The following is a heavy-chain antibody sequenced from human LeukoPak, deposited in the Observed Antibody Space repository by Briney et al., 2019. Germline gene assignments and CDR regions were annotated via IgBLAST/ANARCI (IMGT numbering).Heavy chain of an antibody. J-gene: IGHJ4*02. Sequence: ASVKVSCKASGYTFTGYYMHWVRQAPGQGLEWMGRINPNSGGTNYAQKLQGRVTMTTDTSTSTAYMELRSLRSDDTAVYYCARDQTYYDSSGYYPYYFDYWGQGTLVTVSS. CDR2: INPNSGGT. D-gene: IGHD3-22*01. CDR3: ARDQTYYDSSGYYPYYFDY. CDR1: GYTFTGYY. V-gene: IGHV1-2*06.